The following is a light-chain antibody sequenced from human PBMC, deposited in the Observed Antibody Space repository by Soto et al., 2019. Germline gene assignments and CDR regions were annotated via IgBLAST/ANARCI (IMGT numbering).Light chain of an antibody. CDR1: QSVSASY. CDR2: GAS. Sequence: EMVLTQSPGTLSLSPGERATLSCRASQSVSASYLAWYQQKPGQAPRLLINGASSRATGIPDRFSGSGSGTDFTLTISRLEPEDFEVYSCQQYGSSSWTFGKGTKVEIK. CDR3: QQYGSSSWT. J-gene: IGKJ1*01. V-gene: IGKV3-20*01.